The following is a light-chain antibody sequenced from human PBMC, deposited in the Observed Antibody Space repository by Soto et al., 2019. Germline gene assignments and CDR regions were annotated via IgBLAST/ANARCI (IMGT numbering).Light chain of an antibody. CDR2: EVS. Sequence: QSALTQPAAVSGSPGQSITISCTGTSSDIGGHNFVSWYQHHPGKAPKLLIYEVSYRASGVSTRFTGSKSANTASLTISGLQAEDEADYSCSSYTSSSYVVFGGGTQLTVL. V-gene: IGLV2-14*01. J-gene: IGLJ2*01. CDR3: SSYTSSSYVV. CDR1: SSDIGGHNF.